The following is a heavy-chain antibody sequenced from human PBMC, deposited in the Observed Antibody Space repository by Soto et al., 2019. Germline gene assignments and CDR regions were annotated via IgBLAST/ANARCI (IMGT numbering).Heavy chain of an antibody. CDR1: GFAVSSYS. CDR2: MSLDGNSR. V-gene: IGHV3-30-3*01. J-gene: IGHJ4*02. D-gene: IGHD2-21*01. Sequence: QVQLVESGGGVVQPGTSLRLSCAASGFAVSSYSVHWVRQAPGKGLEWVAAMSLDGNSRYFADSVKGRFTISRDTSKNRWSVQMTSLRPENSPVYHCTGGQSVIANNGFEHWGQGTQVTVSS. CDR3: TGGQSVIANNGFEH.